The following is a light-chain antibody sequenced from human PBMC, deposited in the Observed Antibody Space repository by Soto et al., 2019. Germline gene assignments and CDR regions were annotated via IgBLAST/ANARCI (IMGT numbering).Light chain of an antibody. Sequence: IVMTQSPDTLSVSPGERATLSCRASQSVSSNLAWYQQKPGQAPRLLIYGTSTRATGIPARLSGSGSGTEFTLTISSLQSEDFAVYYCQQYNNMWTFGQGTKVEIK. V-gene: IGKV3D-15*01. CDR2: GTS. J-gene: IGKJ1*01. CDR1: QSVSSN. CDR3: QQYNNMWT.